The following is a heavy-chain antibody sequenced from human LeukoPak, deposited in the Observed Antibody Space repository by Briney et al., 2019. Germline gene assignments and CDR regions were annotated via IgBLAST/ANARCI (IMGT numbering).Heavy chain of an antibody. CDR1: GYTFTSYD. D-gene: IGHD1-1*01. J-gene: IGHJ5*01. CDR2: MSPNSGNT. V-gene: IGHV1-8*01. Sequence: ASVKVSCKASGYTFTSYDINWVRQATEQGLEWMGWMSPNSGNTGYAQKFQGRVTMTRDTSVTTAYMELSNLGSEDTAVYYCVRAPPNWGFNFWGQGTLVTVSS. CDR3: VRAPPNWGFNF.